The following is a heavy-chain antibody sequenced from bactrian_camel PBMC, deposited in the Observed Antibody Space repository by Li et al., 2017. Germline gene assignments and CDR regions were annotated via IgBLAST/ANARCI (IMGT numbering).Heavy chain of an antibody. D-gene: IGHD2*01. Sequence: QLVESGGGSVQAGGSRRLSCTPSGSIYNGNCMGWIRQVPGMEREAVAAISSGLGRAHYADSVKGRFTIPQDVDKKTMYLQLDNLEPEDTAMYYCAAQALDLWYRGNFKYWGQGTQVTVS. J-gene: IGHJ4*01. CDR1: GSIYNGNC. V-gene: IGHV3S54*01. CDR3: AAQALDLWYRGNFKY. CDR2: ISSGLGRA.